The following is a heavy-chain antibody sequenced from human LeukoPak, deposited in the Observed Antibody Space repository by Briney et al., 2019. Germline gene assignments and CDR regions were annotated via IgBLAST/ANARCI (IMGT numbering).Heavy chain of an antibody. V-gene: IGHV5-51*01. D-gene: IGHD3-9*01. CDR3: ARGLYYDILTGHDAFDI. CDR2: IYPGDSDT. Sequence: GESLKISCKGSGYSVTSYWIGWVRQMPGKGLEWMGIIYPGDSDTRYSPSFQGQVTISADKSISTAYLQWSSLKASDTAMYYCARGLYYDILTGHDAFDIWGKGTMVTVSS. J-gene: IGHJ3*02. CDR1: GYSVTSYW.